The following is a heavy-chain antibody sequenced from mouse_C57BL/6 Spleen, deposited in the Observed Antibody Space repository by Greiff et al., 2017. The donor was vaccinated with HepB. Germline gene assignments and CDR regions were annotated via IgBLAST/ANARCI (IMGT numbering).Heavy chain of an antibody. CDR2: IDPETGGT. Sequence: VQLQQSGAELVRPGASVTLSCKASGYTFTDYEMHWVKQTPVHGLEWIGAIDPETGGTAYNQKFKGKAILTADKSSCTAYMELRSLTSEDSAVYYCTRRTSTMVTKGFAYWGQGTLVTVSA. V-gene: IGHV1-15*01. J-gene: IGHJ3*01. CDR3: TRRTSTMVTKGFAY. CDR1: GYTFTDYE. D-gene: IGHD2-2*01.